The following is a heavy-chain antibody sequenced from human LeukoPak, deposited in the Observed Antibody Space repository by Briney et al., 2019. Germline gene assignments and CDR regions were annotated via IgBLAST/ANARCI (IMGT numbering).Heavy chain of an antibody. D-gene: IGHD3-10*01. CDR1: GFTFSSYA. J-gene: IGHJ4*02. V-gene: IGHV3-23*01. CDR2: ISGSGGST. Sequence: GGSLRLSCAASGFTFSSYAMSWVRQAPGRGLEWVSAISGSGGSTYYADSVKGRFTISRDNSKNTLYLQMNSLRAEDTAVYYCAAGGSGSYHYWGQGTLVTVSS. CDR3: AAGGSGSYHY.